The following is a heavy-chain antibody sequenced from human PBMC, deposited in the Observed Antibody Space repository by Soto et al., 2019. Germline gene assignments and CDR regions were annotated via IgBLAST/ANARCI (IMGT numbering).Heavy chain of an antibody. D-gene: IGHD3-22*01. CDR2: IYYSGST. J-gene: IGHJ4*02. Sequence: ASETLSLTCTVSGGSISSSSYYWGWIRQPPGKGLEWIGSIYYSGSTYYNPSLKSRVTISVDTSKNQFSLKLSSVTAADTAVYYCARHGVVVDPMFDYWGQGTLVTVS. CDR3: ARHGVVVDPMFDY. V-gene: IGHV4-39*01. CDR1: GGSISSSSYY.